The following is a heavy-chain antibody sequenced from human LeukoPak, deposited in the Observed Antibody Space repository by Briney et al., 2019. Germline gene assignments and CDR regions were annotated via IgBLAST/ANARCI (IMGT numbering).Heavy chain of an antibody. D-gene: IGHD3-10*01. CDR3: AKVGVLAGSKYFDY. Sequence: AGGSLRLSCAASGFTFDDYGMSWVRQAPGKGLEWVSGINWNGGSTGYADSVKGRFTISRDNAKNSLYLQMNSLRAEDTAVYYCAKVGVLAGSKYFDYWGQGTLVTVSS. J-gene: IGHJ4*02. CDR2: INWNGGST. CDR1: GFTFDDYG. V-gene: IGHV3-20*04.